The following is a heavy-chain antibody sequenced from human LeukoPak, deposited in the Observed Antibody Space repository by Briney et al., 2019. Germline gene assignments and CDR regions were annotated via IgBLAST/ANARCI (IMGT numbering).Heavy chain of an antibody. CDR2: IYYSGST. CDR3: ARHMGYYGSGGYPYYYYYGMDV. V-gene: IGHV4-39*01. CDR1: GDSIRSSSYY. Sequence: KPSETLSLTCSVSGDSIRSSSYYWGWIRQPPGKGLEWIGSIYYSGSTYYNPSLKNRATISVDTSKNQFSLKLTSVTAADTAVYYCARHMGYYGSGGYPYYYYYGMDVWGQGTTVTVSS. D-gene: IGHD3-10*01. J-gene: IGHJ6*02.